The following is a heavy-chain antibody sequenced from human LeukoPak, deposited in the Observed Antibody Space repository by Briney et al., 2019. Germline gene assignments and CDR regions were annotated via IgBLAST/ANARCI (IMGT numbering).Heavy chain of an antibody. CDR3: AKDSYFRGSGSYIDY. Sequence: PGGSLRLSCAASGFTFSSHWMNWVRQAPGKGLEWVAHINQDGSEKYYVDSVKGRFTISRDNAKNTLYLQMHSLRAEDTALYYCAKDSYFRGSGSYIDYWGQGTLVTVSS. J-gene: IGHJ4*02. V-gene: IGHV3-7*03. CDR1: GFTFSSHW. D-gene: IGHD3-10*01. CDR2: INQDGSEK.